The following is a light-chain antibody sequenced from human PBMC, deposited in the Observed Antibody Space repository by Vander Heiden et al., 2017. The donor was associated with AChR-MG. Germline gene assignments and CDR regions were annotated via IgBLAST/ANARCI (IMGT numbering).Light chain of an antibody. J-gene: IGKJ4*01. CDR2: EAS. CDR3: QQRGNWPLT. V-gene: IGKV3-11*01. CDR1: QSVSSY. Sequence: IAFTPSPATLSLSPGDRATLSCRASQSVSSYLAWYQQKPGQATRLLIYEASNRATGIPARFSGSGSGTDFTLTISSLEPEDFAVYYCQQRGNWPLTFGGGTKVEIK.